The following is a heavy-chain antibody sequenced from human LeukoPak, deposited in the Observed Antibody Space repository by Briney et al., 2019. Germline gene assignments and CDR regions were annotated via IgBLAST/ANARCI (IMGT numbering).Heavy chain of an antibody. CDR3: AKDRLSLSGSYPN. J-gene: IGHJ4*02. D-gene: IGHD1-26*01. V-gene: IGHV3-9*01. CDR1: GFTFDNYA. Sequence: GGSLRLSCAASGFTFDNYAMHWVRQAPGKGLEWVSGISWNSVNIGYADSVKGRFTVSRDNSKNSLYLQMSGLRTEDTAVYYCAKDRLSLSGSYPNWGQGTLVTVSS. CDR2: ISWNSVNI.